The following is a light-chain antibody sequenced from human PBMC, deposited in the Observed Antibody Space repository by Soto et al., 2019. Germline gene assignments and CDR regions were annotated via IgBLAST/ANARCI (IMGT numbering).Light chain of an antibody. V-gene: IGKV1D-13*01. CDR1: HGIRNE. J-gene: IGKJ4*01. Sequence: AIQMTQSPSSLSASVGDRVTITCRASHGIRNELGWYQQKPGKAPKLLIYDASSLESGVPSRFSGSGSGTEFTLTISSLQSEDFAVYYCQQYNDWPPLTFGGGTKVDIK. CDR2: DAS. CDR3: QQYNDWPPLT.